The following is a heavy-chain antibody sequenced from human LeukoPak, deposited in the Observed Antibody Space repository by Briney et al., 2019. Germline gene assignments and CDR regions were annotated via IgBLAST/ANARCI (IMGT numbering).Heavy chain of an antibody. D-gene: IGHD4-11*01. CDR3: SRDAAYSSFDY. V-gene: IGHV3-7*05. CDR2: IKEDGSRK. CDR1: GFAFSTSW. Sequence: GGSLRLSCAASGFAFSTSWMAWVRQAPGKGLEWVANIKEDGSRKNYVDSVKGRFTSSRDNAKNSLYLQMNSLRAEDTAEYFCSRDAAYSSFDYWGQGTLVTVSS. J-gene: IGHJ4*02.